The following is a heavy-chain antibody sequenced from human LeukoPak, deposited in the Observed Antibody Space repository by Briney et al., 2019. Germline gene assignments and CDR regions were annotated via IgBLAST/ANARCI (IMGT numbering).Heavy chain of an antibody. CDR2: IWYDGSKK. CDR1: GFTFSDYG. J-gene: IGHJ4*02. D-gene: IGHD6-6*01. V-gene: IGHV3-33*01. CDR3: ARAHSSSSTFDL. Sequence: GGSLRLSCAASGFTFSDYGIHWVRQAPGQGLEWVALIWYDGSKKYCADSVKGRFTISRDNTKNTLYLQLNSLRADDTAVYYCARAHSSSSTFDLWGQGTLVAVSS.